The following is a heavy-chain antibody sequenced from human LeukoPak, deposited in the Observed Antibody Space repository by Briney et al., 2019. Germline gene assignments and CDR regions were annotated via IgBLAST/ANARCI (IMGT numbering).Heavy chain of an antibody. CDR1: GYTFTSYD. D-gene: IGHD2-2*01. V-gene: IGHV1-8*03. CDR2: MNPNSGNT. Sequence: ASVKVSCKASGYTFTSYDINWVRQATGQGLEWMGWMNPNSGNTGYAQKFQGRVTITRNTSISTANMELSSLRSEDTAVYYCARARVPAASNWFDPWGQGTLVTVSS. J-gene: IGHJ5*02. CDR3: ARARVPAASNWFDP.